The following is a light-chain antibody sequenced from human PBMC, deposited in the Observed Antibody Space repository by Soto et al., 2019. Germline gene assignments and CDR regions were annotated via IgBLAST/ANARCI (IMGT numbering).Light chain of an antibody. Sequence: QSVLAQPASVSGSPGQSITISCTGTSSDVGGYNYVSWYQQHPGKAPKLMIYEVSNRPSGVSNRFSGSKSGNTASLTISGLQAEDEADYYCSSYTSSSHYVFGTGTKVT. CDR2: EVS. J-gene: IGLJ1*01. CDR3: SSYTSSSHYV. V-gene: IGLV2-14*01. CDR1: SSDVGGYNY.